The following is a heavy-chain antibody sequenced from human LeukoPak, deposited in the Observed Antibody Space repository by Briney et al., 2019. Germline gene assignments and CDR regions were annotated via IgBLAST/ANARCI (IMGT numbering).Heavy chain of an antibody. CDR1: GFTFNNYA. Sequence: PGGSLRLSCAASGFTFNNYAMSWVRQAPGMGLEGLSYVSGSGGATYYAASVKGRFTISRDNSKNTVYLQMGSLRAEDTAVYYCAKNRGGTYKYYMDVWGNGTTVTVAS. CDR2: VSGSGGAT. J-gene: IGHJ6*03. CDR3: AKNRGGTYKYYMDV. D-gene: IGHD1-1*01. V-gene: IGHV3-23*01.